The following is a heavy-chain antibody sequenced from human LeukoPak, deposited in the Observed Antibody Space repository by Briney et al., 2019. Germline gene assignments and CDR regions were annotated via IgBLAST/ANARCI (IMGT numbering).Heavy chain of an antibody. V-gene: IGHV4-61*01. CDR2: IYYSGST. CDR1: GGSVSSGSYY. J-gene: IGHJ4*02. Sequence: PSETLSLTCTVSGGSVSSGSYYWSWIRQPPGKGLGWIGYIYYSGSTNYNPSLKSRVTISVDTSKNQFSLKLSSVTAADTAVYYCARHSWAFDYWGQGTLVTVSS. CDR3: ARHSWAFDY. D-gene: IGHD2-15*01.